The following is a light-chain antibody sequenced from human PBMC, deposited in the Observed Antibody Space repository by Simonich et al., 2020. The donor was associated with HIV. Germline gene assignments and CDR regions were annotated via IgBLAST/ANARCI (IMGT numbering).Light chain of an antibody. CDR2: AVV. CDR1: SSDVGGYNF. J-gene: IGLJ3*02. V-gene: IGLV2-14*03. Sequence: QSALTHPASVSGSPGQSITISCTGTSSDVGGYNFVSWYQHHPGKAPKLLIHAVVQRPSGGSNRFSGSKSGNTASLTISGLQAEDEADYYCSTYTASSTWVFGGGTKLTVL. CDR3: STYTASSTWV.